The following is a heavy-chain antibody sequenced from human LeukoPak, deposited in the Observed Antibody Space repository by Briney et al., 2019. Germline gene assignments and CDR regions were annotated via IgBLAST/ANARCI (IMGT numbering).Heavy chain of an antibody. V-gene: IGHV3-23*01. Sequence: GGSLRLSCAASGFTFSKNAMSWVRQAPGKGLEWVSSITSSGSATCYADSVKGRFTISRDNSKNTQYLQMNGLRAEDTAVYYCARGVDVWGNYRQYYFDYWGQETLVTVSS. D-gene: IGHD3-16*02. CDR2: ITSSGSAT. J-gene: IGHJ4*02. CDR1: GFTFSKNA. CDR3: ARGVDVWGNYRQYYFDY.